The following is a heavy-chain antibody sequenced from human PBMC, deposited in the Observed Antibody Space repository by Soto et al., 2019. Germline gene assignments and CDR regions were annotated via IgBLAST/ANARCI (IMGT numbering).Heavy chain of an antibody. J-gene: IGHJ4*02. D-gene: IGHD6-6*01. Sequence: QVQLQESGPGLVKPSETLSLTCTVSGGSVDSDSYYWTWIRQPPGKGLEWIGYFYNSGRTNYNPSLKSRVTTSIDTSRNQFSLKLTSVTDADAAVFYCAKEDSNSPEAFDFWGQGTLVTVSS. CDR3: AKEDSNSPEAFDF. CDR1: GGSVDSDSYY. CDR2: FYNSGRT. V-gene: IGHV4-61*01.